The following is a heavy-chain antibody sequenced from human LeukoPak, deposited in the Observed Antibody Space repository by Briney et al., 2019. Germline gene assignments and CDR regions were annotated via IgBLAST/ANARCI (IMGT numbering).Heavy chain of an antibody. CDR1: GYSISSGYY. Sequence: SETLSLTCAVSGYSISSGYYWGWIRQPPGKGLEWIGNIYHSGSTYYNPSLKSRVTISVDTSKNQFSLKLSSVTAADTAVYYCARAYSGYDSVFPRFDPWGQGTLVTVSS. CDR3: ARAYSGYDSVFPRFDP. CDR2: IYHSGST. J-gene: IGHJ5*02. V-gene: IGHV4-38-2*01. D-gene: IGHD5-12*01.